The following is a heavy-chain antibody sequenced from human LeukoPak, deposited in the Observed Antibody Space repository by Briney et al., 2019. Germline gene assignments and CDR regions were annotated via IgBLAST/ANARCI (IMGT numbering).Heavy chain of an antibody. Sequence: GGSLRLSCEASGFTFSSYWMHWVRQVPGKGLVWVSRINSDGSSTSYADSVKGRFTISRDNAKNTLYLQMNSLRAEDTAVYYCAELTSMVEQYWGPGTLVTVSS. CDR2: INSDGSST. D-gene: IGHD3-10*01. V-gene: IGHV3-74*01. CDR3: AELTSMVEQY. CDR1: GFTFSSYW. J-gene: IGHJ4*02.